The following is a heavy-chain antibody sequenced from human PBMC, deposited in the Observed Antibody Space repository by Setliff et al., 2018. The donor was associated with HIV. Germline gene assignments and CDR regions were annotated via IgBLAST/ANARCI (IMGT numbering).Heavy chain of an antibody. V-gene: IGHV3-48*04. CDR2: ISSSSSTI. CDR3: ARAVHSGWYYFDN. CDR1: GFTFNSYS. J-gene: IGHJ4*02. D-gene: IGHD6-19*01. Sequence: GGSLRLSCAASGFTFNSYSMNWVRQAPGKGLEWVSYISSSSSTIYYADSVKGRFTISRDNAKNSLYLQMNSLRAEDTAVYYCARAVHSGWYYFDNWGQGTLVTVSS.